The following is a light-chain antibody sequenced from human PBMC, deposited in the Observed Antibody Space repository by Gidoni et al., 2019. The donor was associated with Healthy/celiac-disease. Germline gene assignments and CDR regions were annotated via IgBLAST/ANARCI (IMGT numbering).Light chain of an antibody. Sequence: SYELTQPSSVSVSPGQPARITCSGDVLAKKYARWFQQKPGQAPVLVIYKDSERPSGIPERFSGSSSGTTVTVTISGAQVEDEADYYCYSAADNNPWVFGGGTKLTVL. CDR2: KDS. CDR3: YSAADNNPWV. J-gene: IGLJ3*02. V-gene: IGLV3-27*01. CDR1: VLAKKY.